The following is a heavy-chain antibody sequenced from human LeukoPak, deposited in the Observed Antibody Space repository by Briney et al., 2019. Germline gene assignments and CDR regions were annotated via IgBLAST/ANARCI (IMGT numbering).Heavy chain of an antibody. CDR3: ARGGHAYYDSSGYRYYFDY. Sequence: PGGSLRLSCAASGFTFSTYSMNWVRQAPGKGLERVSSITSSSSYIYYADSVKGRFTFSRDNAKNSLYLQMNSLRAEDTAVYYCARGGHAYYDSSGYRYYFDYWGQGTLVTVSS. CDR1: GFTFSTYS. CDR2: ITSSSSYI. V-gene: IGHV3-21*01. J-gene: IGHJ4*02. D-gene: IGHD3-22*01.